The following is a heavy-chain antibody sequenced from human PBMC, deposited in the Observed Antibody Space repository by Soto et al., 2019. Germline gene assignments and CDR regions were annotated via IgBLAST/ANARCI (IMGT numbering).Heavy chain of an antibody. D-gene: IGHD6-19*01. CDR3: AGYSSGWYYFDY. CDR1: GGTFSSYP. Sequence: SVKVSCKASGGTFSSYPISWVRQAPGQGLEWMGGIIPIFGTANYAQKFQGRVTITADKSTSTAYMELSSLRSEDTAVYYCAGYSSGWYYFDYWGQGTLVTVSS. J-gene: IGHJ4*02. CDR2: IIPIFGTA. V-gene: IGHV1-69*06.